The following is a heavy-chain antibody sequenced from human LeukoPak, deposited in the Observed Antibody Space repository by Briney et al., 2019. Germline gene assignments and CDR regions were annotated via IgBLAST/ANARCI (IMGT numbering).Heavy chain of an antibody. J-gene: IGHJ5*02. CDR1: GGTFNNSA. D-gene: IGHD4-17*01. Sequence: SVKVSCKTSGGTFNNSAISWVRQAPGQGLERLGGIMPLFGTAGYAQNFQGRVTITKDESTRTVYLELTSLTSDDTAVYYCARDVHGDYGSGWFDPWGQGTLVSVSS. CDR2: IMPLFGTA. CDR3: ARDVHGDYGSGWFDP. V-gene: IGHV1-69*05.